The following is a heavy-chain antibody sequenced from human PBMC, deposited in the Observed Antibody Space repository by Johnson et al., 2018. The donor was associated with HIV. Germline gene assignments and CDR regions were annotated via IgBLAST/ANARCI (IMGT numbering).Heavy chain of an antibody. Sequence: QVQLVESGGGVVQPGGSLRLSCAASGFTFSSYGMHWVRQAPGKGLEWVAFRRFDGSNKYYADSVKGRFTISRDNAKNSLYLQMNSLRAEDTAVYYCAKDRGSPGTPAALDIWGQGTMVTVSS. CDR2: RRFDGSNK. D-gene: IGHD1-26*01. CDR1: GFTFSSYG. V-gene: IGHV3-30*02. J-gene: IGHJ3*02. CDR3: AKDRGSPGTPAALDI.